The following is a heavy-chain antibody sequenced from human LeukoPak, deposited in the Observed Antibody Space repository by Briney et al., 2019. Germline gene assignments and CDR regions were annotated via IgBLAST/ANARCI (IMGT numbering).Heavy chain of an antibody. CDR2: ISYDGSNK. J-gene: IGHJ4*02. V-gene: IGHV3-30*03. CDR3: ASHGSWYSPNFDY. Sequence: GGSLRLSCAASGFTFSSYSMNWVRQAPGKGLEWVAVISYDGSNKYYADSVKGRFTISRDNSKNTLYLQMNSLRAEDTAVYYCASHGSWYSPNFDYWGQGTLVTVSS. D-gene: IGHD6-13*01. CDR1: GFTFSSYS.